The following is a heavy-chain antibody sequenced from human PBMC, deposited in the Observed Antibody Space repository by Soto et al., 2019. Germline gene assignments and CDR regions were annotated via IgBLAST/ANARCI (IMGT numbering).Heavy chain of an antibody. D-gene: IGHD3-16*01. J-gene: IGHJ6*02. Sequence: QVQLVQSGAEVKMPGASVKLSCKAFGYTFISNAMHWVRQAPGQRLEWMGWINTVNGNTKYSQTFQGRVTINRYTSASTVYMELSGLRSDDTAVYYCARVAYPPCSNYYYGMDVWCLGTTV. CDR2: INTVNGNT. CDR3: ARVAYPPCSNYYYGMDV. V-gene: IGHV1-3*04. CDR1: GYTFISNA.